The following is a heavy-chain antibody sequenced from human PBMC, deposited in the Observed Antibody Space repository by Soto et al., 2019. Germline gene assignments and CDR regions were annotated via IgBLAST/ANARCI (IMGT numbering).Heavy chain of an antibody. CDR2: INHSGST. Sequence: QVQLQQWGAGLLKPSETLSLTCAVYGGSFSGYYWSWIRQPPGKGLGWIGEINHSGSTNYNPSLKSRVTISVDTSKNQFSLKLSSVTAADTAVYYCASRTTNYYDSSGPGGFGYWGQGTLVTVSS. D-gene: IGHD3-22*01. J-gene: IGHJ4*02. CDR3: ASRTTNYYDSSGPGGFGY. CDR1: GGSFSGYY. V-gene: IGHV4-34*01.